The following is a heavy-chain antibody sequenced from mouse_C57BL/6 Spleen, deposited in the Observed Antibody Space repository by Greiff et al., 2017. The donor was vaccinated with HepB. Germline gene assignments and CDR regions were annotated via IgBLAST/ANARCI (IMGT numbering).Heavy chain of an antibody. J-gene: IGHJ4*01. CDR2: IYPGDGDT. CDR1: GYAFSSSW. D-gene: IGHD1-1*01. CDR3: AREDYGMDY. Sequence: VQRVESGPELVKPGASVKISCKASGYAFSSSWMNWVKQRPGKGLEWIGRIYPGDGDTNYNGKFKGKATLTADKSSSTAYMQLSSLTSEDSAVYFCAREDYGMDYWGQGTSVTVSS. V-gene: IGHV1-82*01.